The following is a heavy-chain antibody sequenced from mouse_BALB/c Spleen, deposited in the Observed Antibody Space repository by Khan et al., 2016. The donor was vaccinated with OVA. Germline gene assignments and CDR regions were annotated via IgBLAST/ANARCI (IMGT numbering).Heavy chain of an antibody. CDR1: GFSLTSYA. J-gene: IGHJ1*01. CDR3: ARAYGSSYWYFDV. CDR2: IWTGGST. D-gene: IGHD1-1*01. V-gene: IGHV2-9*02. Sequence: VQLQESGPGLVAPSQSLSITCTVSGFSLTSYAVHWVRQPPGKGLEWLGVIWTGGSTNYNSALMSRLSISKDNSKSQVFLKMNSLQTDDTAMYYWARAYGSSYWYFDVWGAGTTVTVSS.